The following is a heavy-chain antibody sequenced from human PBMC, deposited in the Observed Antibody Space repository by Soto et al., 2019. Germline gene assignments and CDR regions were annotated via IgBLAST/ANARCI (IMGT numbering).Heavy chain of an antibody. CDR2: IKHTGST. CDR3: ARGAFRGYSYGYYFDY. V-gene: IGHV4-34*01. D-gene: IGHD5-18*01. CDR1: GGSFSGYY. Sequence: SETLSLTCALYGGSFSGYYWTWIRQPPGKGLEWIGEIKHTGSTNYNPSLKSRVTISVDTSKNQFSLNLTSVTAADTAAYYCARGAFRGYSYGYYFDYWGQGALVTVSS. J-gene: IGHJ4*02.